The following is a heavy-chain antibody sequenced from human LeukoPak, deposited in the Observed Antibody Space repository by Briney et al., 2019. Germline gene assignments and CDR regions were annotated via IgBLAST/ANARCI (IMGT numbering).Heavy chain of an antibody. CDR1: GFDISYNY. Sequence: GGSLRLSCVASGFDISYNYVGWVRQAPGKGLEWVSVIHTGGTTHYADSVKGRFTISKDNSNNTVYLQMNSVRGEDTAVYYCARVWFGYFFQWGQGALVTVSS. J-gene: IGHJ4*02. V-gene: IGHV3-53*01. D-gene: IGHD3-10*01. CDR2: IHTGGTT. CDR3: ARVWFGYFFQ.